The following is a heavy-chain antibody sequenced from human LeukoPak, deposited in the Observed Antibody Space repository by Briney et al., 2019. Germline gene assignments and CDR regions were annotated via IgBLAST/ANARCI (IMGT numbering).Heavy chain of an antibody. CDR2: ISSSSSYI. Sequence: GGSLRLSCAASGFTFSSYSMNWVRQAPGKGLEWVSSISSSSSYIYYADSVKGRFTISGDNAKNSLYLQMNSLRAEDTAVYYCARDYVTTVTPVGYWGQGTLVTVSS. J-gene: IGHJ4*02. V-gene: IGHV3-21*01. CDR3: ARDYVTTVTPVGY. D-gene: IGHD4-17*01. CDR1: GFTFSSYS.